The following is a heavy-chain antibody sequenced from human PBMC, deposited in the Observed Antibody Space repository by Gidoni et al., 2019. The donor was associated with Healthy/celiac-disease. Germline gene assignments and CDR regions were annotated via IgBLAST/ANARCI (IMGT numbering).Heavy chain of an antibody. J-gene: IGHJ5*02. CDR2: IYYSGST. V-gene: IGHV4-59*08. CDR3: ARLKDSGSSSWFDP. Sequence: QVQLQESGPGLVKPSETLSLTCTVSGGSISSYYWSWIRQPPGKGLEWIGYIYYSGSTNYNPSLKSRVTISVDTSKNQFSLKLSSVTAADTAVYYCARLKDSGSSSWFDPWGQGTLVTVSS. D-gene: IGHD6-13*01. CDR1: GGSISSYY.